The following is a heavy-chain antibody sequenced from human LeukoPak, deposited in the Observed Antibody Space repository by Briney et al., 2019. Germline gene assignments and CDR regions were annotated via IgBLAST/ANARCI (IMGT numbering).Heavy chain of an antibody. J-gene: IGHJ4*02. CDR2: IYSGGST. CDR3: ASQVGAYYYFDY. CDR1: GFTVSSNY. Sequence: PGGSLRLSCAASGFTVSSNYMSGVRQAPGKGLEWVSVIYSGGSTYYADSVKGRFTISRDNSKNTLYLQMNSLRAEDTAVYYCASQVGAYYYFDYWGQGTLVTVSS. D-gene: IGHD1-26*01. V-gene: IGHV3-53*01.